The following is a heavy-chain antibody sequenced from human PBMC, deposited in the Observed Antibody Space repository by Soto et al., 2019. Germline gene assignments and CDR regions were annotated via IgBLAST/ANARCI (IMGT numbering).Heavy chain of an antibody. Sequence: SVKVSCKASGGSFSSYSISWVRQAPGQGLEWMGGIIPIFGTANYAQKFQGRVTITADESTSTAYMELSSLRSEDTAVYCCARGSPYGDYEFAYWGQGTLVTVSS. CDR3: ARGSPYGDYEFAY. J-gene: IGHJ4*02. D-gene: IGHD4-17*01. CDR1: GGSFSSYS. V-gene: IGHV1-69*13. CDR2: IIPIFGTA.